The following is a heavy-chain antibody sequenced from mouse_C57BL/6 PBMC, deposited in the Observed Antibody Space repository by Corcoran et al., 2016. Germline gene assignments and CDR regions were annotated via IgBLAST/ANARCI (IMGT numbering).Heavy chain of an antibody. D-gene: IGHD1-1*01. CDR3: ARRFLYYYGSSYYAMDY. V-gene: IGHV9-3*01. Sequence: QIQLVQSGPELKKPGETVKISCKASGYTFTTYGMSWVKQAPGKGLKWMGWINTYSGVPTYADDFKGRFAFSLETSASTAYLQINNLKNEDTATYFCARRFLYYYGSSYYAMDYWGQGTSVTVSS. CDR2: INTYSGVP. J-gene: IGHJ4*01. CDR1: GYTFTTYG.